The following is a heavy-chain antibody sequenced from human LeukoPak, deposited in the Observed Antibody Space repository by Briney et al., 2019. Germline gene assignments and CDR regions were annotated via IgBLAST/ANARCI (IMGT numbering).Heavy chain of an antibody. CDR1: GYTLTTYY. Sequence: ASVKVSCKAFGYTLTTYYMHWVRQAPGQGLEWMGIINPGGGSTSYAQKFQGRVTMTTDTSTSTVYMEVSSLRSEDTAVYYCARALVSLNSRPFDYWGQGTLVTVSS. D-gene: IGHD4-23*01. CDR2: INPGGGST. CDR3: ARALVSLNSRPFDY. V-gene: IGHV1-46*01. J-gene: IGHJ4*02.